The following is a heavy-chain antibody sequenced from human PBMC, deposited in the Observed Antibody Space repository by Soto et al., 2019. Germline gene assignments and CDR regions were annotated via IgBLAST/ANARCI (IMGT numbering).Heavy chain of an antibody. J-gene: IGHJ4*02. CDR1: GGSISRGGYY. D-gene: IGHD3-3*01. CDR3: ARIRFLEWLFDY. Sequence: PSETLSLTRTFSGGSISRGGYYWSWIRQHPGKGLEWIGYIYYSGSTYYNPSLKSRVTISVDTSKNQFSLKLSSVTAADTAVYYCARIRFLEWLFDYWGQGTLVTVSS. CDR2: IYYSGST. V-gene: IGHV4-31*03.